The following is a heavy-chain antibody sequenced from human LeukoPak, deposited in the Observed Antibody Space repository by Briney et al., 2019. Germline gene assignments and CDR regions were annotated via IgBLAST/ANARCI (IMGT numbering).Heavy chain of an antibody. J-gene: IGHJ6*02. V-gene: IGHV6-1*01. CDR1: GDSVSSNSAA. CDR3: ARGVTMVRGVISRPRTGVGMDV. CDR2: TYYRSRWYN. Sequence: SETLSLTCAISGDSVSSNSAAWNWIRQSPSRGLEWLGRTYYRSRWYNDYAVSVKSRITINPDTSKNQFSLQLNSVTPEDTAVYYCARGVTMVRGVISRPRTGVGMDVWGQGTTVTVSS. D-gene: IGHD3-10*01.